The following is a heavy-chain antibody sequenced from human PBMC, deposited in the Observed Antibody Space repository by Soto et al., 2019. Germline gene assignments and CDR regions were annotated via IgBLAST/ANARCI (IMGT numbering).Heavy chain of an antibody. CDR2: INPNSGGT. V-gene: IGHV1-2*04. CDR3: ARAKAYSSSWYKSSYYYYMDV. J-gene: IGHJ6*03. CDR1: GDTFTGYY. D-gene: IGHD6-13*01. Sequence: GASVKVSCKASGDTFTGYYMHWVRQAPGQGLEWMGWINPNSGGTNYAQKFQGWVTMTRDTSISTAYMELSRLRSDDTAVYYCARAKAYSSSWYKSSYYYYMDVWGKGTTVTVSS.